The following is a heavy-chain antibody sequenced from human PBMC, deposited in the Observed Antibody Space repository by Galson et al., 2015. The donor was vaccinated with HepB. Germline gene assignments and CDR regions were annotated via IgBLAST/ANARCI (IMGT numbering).Heavy chain of an antibody. J-gene: IGHJ4*02. CDR2: ISAYNGNT. CDR1: GYTFTSYG. D-gene: IGHD2-2*01. V-gene: IGHV1-18*01. Sequence: QSGAEVKKPGASVKVSCKASGYTFTSYGISWVRQAPGQGLEWMGWISAYNGNTNYAQKLQGRVTMTTDTSTSTAYMELRSLRSDDTAVYYCARTNTIVVVPAAIYPDYWGQGTLVTVSS. CDR3: ARTNTIVVVPAAIYPDY.